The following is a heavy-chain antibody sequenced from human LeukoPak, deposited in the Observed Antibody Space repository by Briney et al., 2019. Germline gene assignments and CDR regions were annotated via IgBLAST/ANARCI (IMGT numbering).Heavy chain of an antibody. V-gene: IGHV3-30*18. J-gene: IGHJ6*02. CDR1: GFTFSSYG. CDR3: AKDSGSPVVGATSYYYGMDV. D-gene: IGHD1-26*01. Sequence: GGSLRLSCAASGFTFSSYGMHWVRQAPGKELEWVAVISYDGSNKYYADSVKGRFTISRDNSKNTLYLQMNSLRAEDTAVYYCAKDSGSPVVGATSYYYGMDVWGQGTTVTVSS. CDR2: ISYDGSNK.